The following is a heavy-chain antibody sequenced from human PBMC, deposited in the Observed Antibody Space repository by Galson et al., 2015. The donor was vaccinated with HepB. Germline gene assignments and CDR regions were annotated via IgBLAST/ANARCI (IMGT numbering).Heavy chain of an antibody. CDR3: AREERRGANYYLDS. CDR1: GFTFSGYA. J-gene: IGHJ5*02. V-gene: IGHV3-30*14. CDR2: VSYDESQK. Sequence: SLRLSCAASGFTFSGYAMHWVRQAPGKGLEWVAIVSYDESQKYYADSVKGRFTISRDNSKNTLFLQMKNLRPDDTAVYYCAREERRGANYYLDSWGQGTLVTVSS. D-gene: IGHD4/OR15-4a*01.